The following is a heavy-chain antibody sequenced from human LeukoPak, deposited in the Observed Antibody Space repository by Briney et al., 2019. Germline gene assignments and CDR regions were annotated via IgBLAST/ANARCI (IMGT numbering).Heavy chain of an antibody. CDR1: GFTASSNY. Sequence: GGSLRLSCAASGFTASSNYMSWVRQAPGKGLEWVSVIYSGGSTYYADSVKGRFTISRGNSKNTLYLQMNSLRAEDTAVYYCARDPGDYYDSSGYLWRWGQGTLVTVSS. V-gene: IGHV3-66*01. CDR3: ARDPGDYYDSSGYLWR. D-gene: IGHD3-22*01. CDR2: IYSGGST. J-gene: IGHJ4*02.